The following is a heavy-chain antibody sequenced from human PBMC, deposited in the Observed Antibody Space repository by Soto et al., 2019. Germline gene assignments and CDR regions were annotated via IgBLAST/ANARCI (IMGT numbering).Heavy chain of an antibody. D-gene: IGHD2-2*01. J-gene: IGHJ4*02. CDR2: ISAYNGNT. V-gene: IGHV1-18*01. CDR1: GYTFTSYG. Sequence: GASVKVSCKASGYTFTSYGISWVRQAPGQGLEWMGWISAYNGNTNYAQKLQGRVTMTTDTSTSTAYMELRSLRSDDTAVYYCARGAHRRDGSSTFDYWGQGTLVTVSS. CDR3: ARGAHRRDGSSTFDY.